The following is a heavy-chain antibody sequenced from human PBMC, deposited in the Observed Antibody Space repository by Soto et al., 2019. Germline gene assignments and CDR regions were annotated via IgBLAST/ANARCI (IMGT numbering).Heavy chain of an antibody. Sequence: ASVKVSCKVSVYTLTELSMHWVRQAPAKGREGMGGVDPEDGERIHAQKFQPRVTMTEDTYTDTGYMELSSLRSEATAVYSCATGHAIRLFWSGYYVGTDVWGKGPTVTASS. CDR3: ATGHAIRLFWSGYYVGTDV. D-gene: IGHD3-3*01. CDR1: VYTLTELS. V-gene: IGHV1-24*01. J-gene: IGHJ6*04. CDR2: VDPEDGER.